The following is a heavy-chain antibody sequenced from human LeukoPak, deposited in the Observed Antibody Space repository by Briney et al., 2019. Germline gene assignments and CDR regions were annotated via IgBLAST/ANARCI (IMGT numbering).Heavy chain of an antibody. J-gene: IGHJ4*02. CDR2: TSGSGGST. Sequence: GGSLRLSCVASGFTFSNYAISWVRQAPGKGLEWVSDTSGSGGSTYYADSVKGRFTISRDNSKNTLYLQMNSLRAEDTAVYYCARDITQYSSSWYSYWGQGTLVTVSS. D-gene: IGHD6-13*01. CDR1: GFTFSNYA. CDR3: ARDITQYSSSWYSY. V-gene: IGHV3-23*01.